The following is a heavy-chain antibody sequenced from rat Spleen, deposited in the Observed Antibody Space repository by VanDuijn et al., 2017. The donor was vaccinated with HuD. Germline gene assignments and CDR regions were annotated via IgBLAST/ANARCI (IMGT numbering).Heavy chain of an antibody. D-gene: IGHD1-10*01. CDR2: IISGGSNT. V-gene: IGHV5-25*01. CDR1: GFTFSSFS. J-gene: IGHJ3*01. CDR3: ARQDNDVGFAY. Sequence: EVQLVESGGGLVQPGRSLKLSCAASGFTFSSFSMAWVRQAPKRGLEWVATIISGGSNTYYPDSVKGRFTISRDNAKSTLYLQMDSLRSEDTATYYCARQDNDVGFAYWGQGTLVTVSS.